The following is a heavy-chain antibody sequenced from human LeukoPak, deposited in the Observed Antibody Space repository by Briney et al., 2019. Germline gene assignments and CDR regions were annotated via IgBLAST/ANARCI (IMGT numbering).Heavy chain of an antibody. CDR1: GGTFSSYA. D-gene: IGHD3-16*02. V-gene: IGHV1-69*05. CDR3: ARAKIGPYDYVWGSYRRYYFDY. CDR2: IIPIFGTA. J-gene: IGHJ4*02. Sequence: GASVKASCKASGGTFSSYAISWVRQAPGQGLEWMGGIIPIFGTANYAQKFQGRVTITTDESTSTAYMELSSLRSEDTAVYYCARAKIGPYDYVWGSYRRYYFDYWGQGTLVTVSS.